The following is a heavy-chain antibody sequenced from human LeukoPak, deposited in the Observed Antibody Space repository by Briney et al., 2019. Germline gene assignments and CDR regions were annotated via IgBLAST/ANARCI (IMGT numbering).Heavy chain of an antibody. Sequence: SETLSLTCAVYGGSFSGYYWSWIRQPPGKGLEWIGEINHSGSTNYNPSLKSRVTISVDTSKDQFSRKLSSVTAADTAVYYCARVPGYFYFGQLLFSHFDYWGQGTLVTVSS. J-gene: IGHJ4*02. CDR2: INHSGST. CDR1: GGSFSGYY. V-gene: IGHV4-34*01. CDR3: ARVPGYFYFGQLLFSHFDY. D-gene: IGHD2-2*01.